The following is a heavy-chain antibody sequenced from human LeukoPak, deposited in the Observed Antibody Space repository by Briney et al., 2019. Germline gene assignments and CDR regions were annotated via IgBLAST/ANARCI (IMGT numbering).Heavy chain of an antibody. Sequence: ASVKISCKVSGYTFTDYYMHWVQQAPGKGLEWMGLGDPEDGETIYAEKFQGRVTITADTSTDTAYMELSSLRSEDTAVYYCATVGPIVGAHYYYYYYYMDVRGKGTTVTVSS. CDR1: GYTFTDYY. D-gene: IGHD1-26*01. V-gene: IGHV1-69-2*01. CDR2: GDPEDGET. J-gene: IGHJ6*03. CDR3: ATVGPIVGAHYYYYYYYMDV.